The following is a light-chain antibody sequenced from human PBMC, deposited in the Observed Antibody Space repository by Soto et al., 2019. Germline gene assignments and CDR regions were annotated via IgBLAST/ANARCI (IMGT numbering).Light chain of an antibody. CDR3: QQRSNWPIT. CDR1: QSVTRY. Sequence: ELVLTQPPVTLSLSPGERATLPCRASQSVTRYLAWYQQKPDQAPRLLIYDAFNRATGIPARFSGSGSGTDFTLTISSLEAEDFVIYYCQQRSNWPITFGQGTRLEIK. V-gene: IGKV3-11*01. CDR2: DAF. J-gene: IGKJ5*01.